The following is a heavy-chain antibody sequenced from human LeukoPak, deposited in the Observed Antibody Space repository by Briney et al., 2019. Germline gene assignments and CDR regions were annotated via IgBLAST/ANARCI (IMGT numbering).Heavy chain of an antibody. D-gene: IGHD3-16*01. V-gene: IGHV3-64*02. J-gene: IGHJ4*02. CDR1: GFTFSSYS. CDR2: ISTNGANT. CDR3: ASLSGGYFDC. Sequence: GGSLRLSCAASGFTFSSYSMNWVRQAPGNGLEYVSAISTNGANTYYADSVKGRFTVSRDDSKNTLYLQMGSLRPEDMAVYYCASLSGGYFDCWGQGTLVTVSS.